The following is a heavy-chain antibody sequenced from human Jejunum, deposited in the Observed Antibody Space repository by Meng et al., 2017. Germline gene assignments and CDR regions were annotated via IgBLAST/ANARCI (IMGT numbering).Heavy chain of an antibody. CDR3: ARAYSTSFFDS. J-gene: IGHJ4*02. Sequence: SETLSLTCTVSGVSVDIGLYFWSWIRQPPGKGLEWIGRVYYTGSTDYNPSLKSRVTISLDTSKNQVSLKLNSVSAADSAVYYCARAYSTSFFDSWGQGTRVT. V-gene: IGHV4-61*01. CDR2: VYYTGST. CDR1: GVSVDIGLYF. D-gene: IGHD6-6*01.